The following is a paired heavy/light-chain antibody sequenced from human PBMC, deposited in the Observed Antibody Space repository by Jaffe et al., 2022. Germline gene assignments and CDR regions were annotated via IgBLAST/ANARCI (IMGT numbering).Heavy chain of an antibody. CDR3: VKTLQAPSCYYGSGRSYSRLCYFEY. J-gene: IGHJ4*02. V-gene: IGHV3-23*01. CDR1: GFTFINYA. CDR2: ISGGGGGDT. D-gene: IGHD3-10*01. Sequence: EVQLLESGGGLVQPGGSLRLSCAASGFTFINYAMAWVRQAPGKGLEWVSGISGGGGGDTSYAASVKGRFTISRDNSKNTLFLQMSSLRSEDTAVYYCVKTLQAPSCYYGSGRSYSRLCYFEYWGRGTLVTVSS.
Light chain of an antibody. V-gene: IGKV3-11*01. CDR2: DAS. J-gene: IGKJ1*01. CDR1: QSVSSY. Sequence: EIVLTQSPATLSLSPGERATLSCRASQSVSSYLAWYQQKPGQAPRLLIYDASNRATGIPARFSGSGSGTDFTLTISSLEPEDFAVYYCQQRSNWPETFGQGTKVEIK. CDR3: QQRSNWPET.